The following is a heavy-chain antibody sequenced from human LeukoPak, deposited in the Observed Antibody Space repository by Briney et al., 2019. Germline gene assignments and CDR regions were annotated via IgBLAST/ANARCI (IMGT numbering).Heavy chain of an antibody. Sequence: GGSLRLSCAASGFTFSSYAMHWVRQAPGKGPEWVAVISYDGSNKYYADSVKGRFTISRDNSKNTLYLQMNSLRAEDTAVYYCARGQSGSWVPDDYWGQGTLVTVSS. J-gene: IGHJ4*02. D-gene: IGHD6-13*01. CDR3: ARGQSGSWVPDDY. V-gene: IGHV3-30-3*01. CDR1: GFTFSSYA. CDR2: ISYDGSNK.